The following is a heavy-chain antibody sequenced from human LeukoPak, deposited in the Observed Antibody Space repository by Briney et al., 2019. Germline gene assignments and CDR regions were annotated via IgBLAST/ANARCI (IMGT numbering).Heavy chain of an antibody. Sequence: GGSLKLSCAASGFTFSGSAMHWVRQAPGKGLVWVSRINSDGSSTSYADSVKGRFTISRDNAKNTLYLQMNSLRAEDTAVYYCARDGVAEMATADPYYFDYWGQGTLVTVSS. J-gene: IGHJ4*02. V-gene: IGHV3-74*01. CDR2: INSDGSST. CDR3: ARDGVAEMATADPYYFDY. D-gene: IGHD5-24*01. CDR1: GFTFSGSA.